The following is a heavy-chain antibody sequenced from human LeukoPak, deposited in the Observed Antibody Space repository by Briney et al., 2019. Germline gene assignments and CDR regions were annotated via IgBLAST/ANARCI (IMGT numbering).Heavy chain of an antibody. J-gene: IGHJ4*02. CDR3: ARSPATGTTDF. Sequence: PGGSLRLSCAASGFSLSNYWMNWVRQAPGKGLEWVANIKQDGSEKDYVDSVKGRFSISRDNAKNSLILQMNSLSVEDTAVYFCARSPATGTTDFWGQGTLVTVSS. CDR2: IKQDGSEK. V-gene: IGHV3-7*01. D-gene: IGHD1-7*01. CDR1: GFSLSNYW.